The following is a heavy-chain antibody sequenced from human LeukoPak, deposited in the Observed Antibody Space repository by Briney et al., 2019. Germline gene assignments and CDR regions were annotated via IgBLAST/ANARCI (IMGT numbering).Heavy chain of an antibody. Sequence: PSETLSLTCTVSGGSVSSYYWSWIRQPPGKGLEWIGYIYDIGSTKYTPSLKSRVTMSVDTSKNQFSLKLSSVTAADTAVYHCARTYYYDSSGYLNHWFDPWGQGTLVTVSS. D-gene: IGHD3-22*01. CDR1: GGSVSSYY. J-gene: IGHJ5*02. CDR2: IYDIGST. CDR3: ARTYYYDSSGYLNHWFDP. V-gene: IGHV4-59*08.